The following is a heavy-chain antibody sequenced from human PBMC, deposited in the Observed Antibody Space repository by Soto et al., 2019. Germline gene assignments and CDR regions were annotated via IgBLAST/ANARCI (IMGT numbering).Heavy chain of an antibody. CDR2: INSDGSSI. CDR1: RFGPSKNS. D-gene: IGHD3-3*01. V-gene: IGHV3-74*01. CDR3: AKDWYYTLDY. Sequence: PGGAPRIPCTAPRFGPSKNSIPLGRQVPAKGLVWVSRINSDGSSITYADSVKRRVTISRDNAKNTLYLQMSSLRVEDTAVYYCAKDWYYTLDYWGQGTLVTVSS. J-gene: IGHJ4*02.